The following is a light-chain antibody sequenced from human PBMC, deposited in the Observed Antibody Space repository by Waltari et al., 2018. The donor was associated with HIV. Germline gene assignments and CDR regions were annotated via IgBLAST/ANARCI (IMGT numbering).Light chain of an antibody. Sequence: QSVLTQPPSVSGAPGQRVTISCTGSSSNIGAGYDVHWYQQLPGTAPKLLIYGNSKRPSGVPDRFSGSKSCTSASLAITGLQAEDEADYYCQSYDSSLSGYVFGTGTKVTVL. CDR3: QSYDSSLSGYV. CDR2: GNS. J-gene: IGLJ1*01. CDR1: SSNIGAGYD. V-gene: IGLV1-40*01.